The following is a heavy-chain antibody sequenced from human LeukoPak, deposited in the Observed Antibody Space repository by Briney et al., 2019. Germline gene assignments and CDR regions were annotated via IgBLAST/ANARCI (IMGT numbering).Heavy chain of an antibody. J-gene: IGHJ5*02. CDR2: IIPIFGTA. CDR3: ARAGTFYYGSGSYFLLTWIDP. Sequence: AASVKVSCKASGGTFSSYAISWVRQAPGQGLEWMGGIIPIFGTANYAQKFQGRVTITADKSTSTAYVELSSLRSEDTAVYYCARAGTFYYGSGSYFLLTWIDPWGQGTLVTVSS. D-gene: IGHD3-10*01. CDR1: GGTFSSYA. V-gene: IGHV1-69*06.